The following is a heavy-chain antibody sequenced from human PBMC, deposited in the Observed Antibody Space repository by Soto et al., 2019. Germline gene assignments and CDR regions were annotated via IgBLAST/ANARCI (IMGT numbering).Heavy chain of an antibody. V-gene: IGHV3-30*18. CDR1: GFTFSSYG. CDR3: AKDRSLHY. J-gene: IGHJ4*02. CDR2: ISYDGSNK. Sequence: QVQLVESGGGVVQPGRSLRLSCAASGFTFSSYGMHWVRQAPGKWLEWVAVISYDGSNKYYADSVKGRFTISRDNSKNTLYLHMNSLRAEDTAVYYCAKDRSLHYWGQGTLVTVSS. D-gene: IGHD2-15*01.